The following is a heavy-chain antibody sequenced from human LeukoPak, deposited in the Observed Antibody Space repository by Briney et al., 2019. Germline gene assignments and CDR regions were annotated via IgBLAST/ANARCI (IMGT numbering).Heavy chain of an antibody. CDR1: GGFISSSSYY. V-gene: IGHV4-39*07. CDR3: AREMGHDLTEFDS. D-gene: IGHD3-3*01. CDR2: IFYSGST. Sequence: SETLSLTCTVSGGFISSSSYYWGWIRQPPGKGLEWIGSIFYSGSTYYSPSLKSRVTISLDTSRNQFSLKLNSVTAADTAFYYCAREMGHDLTEFDSWGQGTLVTVSS. J-gene: IGHJ4*02.